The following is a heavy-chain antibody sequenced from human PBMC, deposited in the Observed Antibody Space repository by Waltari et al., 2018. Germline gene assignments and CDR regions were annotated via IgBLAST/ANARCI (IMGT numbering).Heavy chain of an antibody. CDR1: GYSFSGYY. CDR2: INPNSGGT. Sequence: RLVQSGAEVKKPGASVKVSCKTSGYSFSGYYIHWVRQAPGQGLEWMGCINPNSGGTTYAQRFKGRVTMTRAKSISTAFREFSGLISDDTATYYCARGRSVRAPTDYMDVWGKGTTVTVSS. CDR3: ARGRSVRAPTDYMDV. D-gene: IGHD3-10*01. J-gene: IGHJ6*03. V-gene: IGHV1-2*02.